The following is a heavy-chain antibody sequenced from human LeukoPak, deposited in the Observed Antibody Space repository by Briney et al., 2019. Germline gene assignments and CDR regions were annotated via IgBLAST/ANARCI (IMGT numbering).Heavy chain of an antibody. CDR3: ARTPVVPAAMYYYYYYMDV. V-gene: IGHV4-30-2*01. D-gene: IGHD2-2*01. J-gene: IGHJ6*03. Sequence: SETLSLTCTVSGGSISSGGYYWSWIRRPPGKGLEWIGYIYHSGSTYYNPSLKSRVTISVDRSKNQFSLKLSSVTAADTAVYYCARTPVVPAAMYYYYYYMDVWGKGTTVTVSS. CDR2: IYHSGST. CDR1: GGSISSGGYY.